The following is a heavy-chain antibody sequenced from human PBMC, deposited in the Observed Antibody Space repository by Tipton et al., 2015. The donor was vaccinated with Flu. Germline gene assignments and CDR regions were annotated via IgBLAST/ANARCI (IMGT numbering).Heavy chain of an antibody. CDR3: ARDSYYVSSGYYFHMDV. Sequence: QVQLVQSGAEVRKPGSSVKVSCKASGGTFSDYTISWVRQAPGQGLEWLGRIIPMFDTANYTQKFQGRVTITADESTSTFYMELSSLRSEDTAVYYCARDSYYVSSGYYFHMDVWGQGTPVTVSS. CDR1: GGTFSDYT. D-gene: IGHD3-22*01. J-gene: IGHJ6*02. CDR2: IIPMFDTA. V-gene: IGHV1-69*18.